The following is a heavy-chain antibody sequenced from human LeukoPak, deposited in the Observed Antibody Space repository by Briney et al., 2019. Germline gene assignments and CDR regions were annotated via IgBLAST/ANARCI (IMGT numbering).Heavy chain of an antibody. V-gene: IGHV4-59*01. Sequence: SETLSLTCTVSGVSICIYYWSWIRQPPGKGLEWIGYIYNSGSTNYNPSLRSRVTISVDTSKNQFSLKLNSVTAADTAVYYCVRDRELTYWSQGTLVTVSS. CDR3: VRDRELTY. D-gene: IGHD1-26*01. CDR2: IYNSGST. J-gene: IGHJ4*02. CDR1: GVSICIYY.